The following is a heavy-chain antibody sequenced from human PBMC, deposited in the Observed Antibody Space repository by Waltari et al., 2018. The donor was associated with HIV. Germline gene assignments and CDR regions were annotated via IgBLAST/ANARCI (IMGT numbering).Heavy chain of an antibody. J-gene: IGHJ4*02. CDR2: ISCNCRSV. D-gene: IGHD3-9*01. CDR3: AKEDGPFGDIWTGHFAFDY. V-gene: IGHV3-9*01. Sequence: EVQLVESGGGLVQPGRSLRLSCAASGFKLDDYAIHWVRQAPGKGLEWDSCISCNCRSVAYAASVNGRFSVSRDNAKTSVSLQIHSLRTEDTALYYCAKEDGPFGDIWTGHFAFDYWGQGVLVTVSS. CDR1: GFKLDDYA.